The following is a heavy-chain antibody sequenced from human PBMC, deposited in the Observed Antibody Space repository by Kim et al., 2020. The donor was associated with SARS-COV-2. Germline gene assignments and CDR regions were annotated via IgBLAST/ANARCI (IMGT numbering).Heavy chain of an antibody. V-gene: IGHV1-18*01. D-gene: IGHD3-10*01. J-gene: IGHJ5*02. Sequence: ASVKVSCKASGYTFTSYGISWVRQAPGQGLEWMGWISAYNGNTNYAQKLQGRVTMTTDTSTSTAYMELRSLRADDTAVYYCASSPWGYYGSGTPRNWFDPWGQGTLVTVSS. CDR1: GYTFTSYG. CDR2: ISAYNGNT. CDR3: ASSPWGYYGSGTPRNWFDP.